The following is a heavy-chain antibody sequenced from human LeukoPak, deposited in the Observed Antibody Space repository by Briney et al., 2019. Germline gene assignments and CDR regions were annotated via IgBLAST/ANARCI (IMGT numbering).Heavy chain of an antibody. Sequence: GASVKVSCKASGYTFTSYGISWVRQAPGQGLEWMGWISAYNGNTNYAQKLQGRVTMTTDTSTSTAYMELRSLRSDDTAVYYCARDRGAGGYCSSTSCFDYWGQGTLVTVSS. CDR1: GYTFTSYG. V-gene: IGHV1-18*01. CDR2: ISAYNGNT. J-gene: IGHJ4*02. CDR3: ARDRGAGGYCSSTSCFDY. D-gene: IGHD2-2*01.